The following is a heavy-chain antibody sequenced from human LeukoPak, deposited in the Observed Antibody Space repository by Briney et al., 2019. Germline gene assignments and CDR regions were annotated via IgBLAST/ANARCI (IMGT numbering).Heavy chain of an antibody. CDR1: RYTVTAYY. J-gene: IGHJ4*02. Sequence: GASVKGSCEASRYTVTAYYMHCVRQAPGHGLEWMGWINPNSGGTNYAQKFQGRVTMTRDTSISTAYMELSRLRSDDTAVYYCARGFGELFYYFDYWGQGTLVSVCS. D-gene: IGHD3-10*01. V-gene: IGHV1-2*02. CDR2: INPNSGGT. CDR3: ARGFGELFYYFDY.